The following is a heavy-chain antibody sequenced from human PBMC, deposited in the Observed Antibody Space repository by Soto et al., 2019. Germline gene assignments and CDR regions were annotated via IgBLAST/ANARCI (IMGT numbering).Heavy chain of an antibody. V-gene: IGHV4-30-4*01. CDR1: GDSISSSDYH. CDR3: ARYRRGYSYAFES. Sequence: SETLSLTCTVSGDSISSSDYHWSWIRQPPGKGLEWIGYIYSTGITYYNPSLKSRVIISVDTSKDQFSLKLLSVTAADTAVYYCARYRRGYSYAFESWGQGTLVTVSS. CDR2: IYSTGIT. J-gene: IGHJ4*02. D-gene: IGHD5-18*01.